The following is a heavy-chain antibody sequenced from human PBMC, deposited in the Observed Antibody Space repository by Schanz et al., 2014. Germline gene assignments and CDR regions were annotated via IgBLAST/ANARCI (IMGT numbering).Heavy chain of an antibody. D-gene: IGHD2-15*01. V-gene: IGHV3-23*01. CDR3: ARDRGYCSGGSCLTFDY. Sequence: PGGSLRLSCAASGFTFSDHYMDWVRQAPGKGLEWVSTISASGGSTYYADSVKGRFTISRDNSKNTLYLQMNTLRAEDTAVYYCARDRGYCSGGSCLTFDYWGQGTLVTVSS. CDR1: GFTFSDHY. J-gene: IGHJ4*02. CDR2: ISASGGST.